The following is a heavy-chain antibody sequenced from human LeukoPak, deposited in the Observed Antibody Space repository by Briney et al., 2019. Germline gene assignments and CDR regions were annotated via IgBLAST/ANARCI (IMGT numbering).Heavy chain of an antibody. CDR3: TTGENYYSDSSGLGI. CDR1: GFTFSGSA. V-gene: IGHV3-73*01. Sequence: GGSLKLSCAASGFTFSGSAIHWVRQASGKGLEWVGRMRSKPNNYATTYSESLKGRFTISRDDSKNKAYLQMNSLKTEDTAVYYCTTGENYYSDSSGLGIWGQGALVTVSS. J-gene: IGHJ4*02. CDR2: MRSKPNNYAT. D-gene: IGHD3-22*01.